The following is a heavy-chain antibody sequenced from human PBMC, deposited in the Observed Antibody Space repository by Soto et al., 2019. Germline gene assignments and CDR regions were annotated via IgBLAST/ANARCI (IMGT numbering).Heavy chain of an antibody. CDR2: ISYDGSNK. CDR3: AKDQRGPQEPWVHAAIDY. CDR1: GFTFSSYG. J-gene: IGHJ4*02. Sequence: GGSLRLSCAASGFTFSSYGMHWVRQAPGKGLEWVAVISYDGSNKYYADSVKGRFTISRDNSKNTLYLQMNSLRAEDTAVYYCAKDQRGPQEPWVHAAIDYWGQGTLVTVSS. V-gene: IGHV3-30*18. D-gene: IGHD1-1*01.